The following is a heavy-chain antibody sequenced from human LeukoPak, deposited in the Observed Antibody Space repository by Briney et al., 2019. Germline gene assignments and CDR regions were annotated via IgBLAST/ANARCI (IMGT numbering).Heavy chain of an antibody. V-gene: IGHV3-23*01. CDR2: FDGNGPNT. D-gene: IGHD2-8*02. CDR3: AKPRTTGLGWAQFDY. J-gene: IGHJ4*02. CDR1: GFTFSSFA. Sequence: GGSLRLSCAASGFTFSSFAMTWIRQAPGKGLEWVSGFDGNGPNTYYADSVKGRWTISRDNSRNTLYLEVNSLRPEDTAIYYCAKPRTTGLGWAQFDYWGQGSLVTVSS.